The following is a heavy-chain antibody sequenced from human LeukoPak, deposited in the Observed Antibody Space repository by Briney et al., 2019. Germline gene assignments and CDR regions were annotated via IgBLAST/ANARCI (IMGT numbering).Heavy chain of an antibody. CDR2: INHSGST. D-gene: IGHD5-24*01. Sequence: SETLSLTCAVYGGSFSGYYWSWIRQPPRKGLEWIGEINHSGSTNYNPSLKSRVTISVDTSKNQFSLKLSSVTAADTAVYYCARGVRRWLHMYYFDYWGQGTLVTVSS. CDR3: ARGVRRWLHMYYFDY. V-gene: IGHV4-34*01. J-gene: IGHJ4*02. CDR1: GGSFSGYY.